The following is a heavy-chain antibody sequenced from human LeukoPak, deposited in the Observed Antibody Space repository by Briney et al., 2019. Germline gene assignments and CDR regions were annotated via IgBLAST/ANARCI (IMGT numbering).Heavy chain of an antibody. CDR3: ATVKYDYGDPVGWFDP. CDR2: ILSTGTT. V-gene: IGHV3-23*01. D-gene: IGHD4-17*01. CDR1: GFPFSASA. J-gene: IGHJ5*02. Sequence: QPGGSLRLSCAASGFPFSASAMTWVRQAPGKGLEWVSHILSTGTTYYADSVRGRFTISRDNSKNTLYPLMTSLRADDTAVYYCATVKYDYGDPVGWFDPWGQGTLVTVSS.